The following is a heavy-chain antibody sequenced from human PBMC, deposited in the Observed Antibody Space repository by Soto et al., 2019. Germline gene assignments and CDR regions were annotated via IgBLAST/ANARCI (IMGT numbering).Heavy chain of an antibody. Sequence: GGSLRLSCAASGFTFNTAGMNWVRQTPGKGLEWVGRIKSKSNGGTKDYAAPGKCSITISKDDSKNTLYLEMNSLNTTDTALYYCTADIAYWGAYPYDHWGQGVLVTVS. V-gene: IGHV3-15*07. J-gene: IGHJ4*01. CDR2: IKSKSNGGTK. CDR3: TADIAYWGAYPYDH. D-gene: IGHD3-16*01. CDR1: GFTFNTAG.